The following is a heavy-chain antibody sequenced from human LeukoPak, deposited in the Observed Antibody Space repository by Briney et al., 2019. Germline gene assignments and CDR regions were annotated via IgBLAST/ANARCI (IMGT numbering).Heavy chain of an antibody. CDR2: MNPHSDNT. CDR3: ARAVQVTTGGLFDY. Sequence: ASVKVSCKASGYTFTSYDINWVRQATGQELEWMGWMNPHSDNTAYAQKFQGRVTITADKSTSTAYMELSRLSSEDTAVYYCARAVQVTTGGLFDYWGQGTLVTVSS. V-gene: IGHV1-8*01. J-gene: IGHJ4*02. D-gene: IGHD4-17*01. CDR1: GYTFTSYD.